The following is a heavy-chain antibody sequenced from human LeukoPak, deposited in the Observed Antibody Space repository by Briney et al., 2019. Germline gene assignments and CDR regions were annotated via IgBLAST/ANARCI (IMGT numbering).Heavy chain of an antibody. V-gene: IGHV4-59*01. CDR1: GGSISSYY. J-gene: IGHJ4*02. Sequence: SETLSLTCTVSGGSISSYYWSWIRQPPGKGLEWIGCIYYSGSTNYNPSLKSRVTISVDTSKNQFSLKLSSVTAADTAVYYCARASRSGYADYWGQGTLVTVSS. D-gene: IGHD3-22*01. CDR2: IYYSGST. CDR3: ARASRSGYADY.